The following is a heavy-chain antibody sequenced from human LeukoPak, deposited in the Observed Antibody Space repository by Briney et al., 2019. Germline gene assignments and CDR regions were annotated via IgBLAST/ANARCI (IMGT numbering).Heavy chain of an antibody. D-gene: IGHD2-2*01. CDR2: IYYSGST. CDR1: GGSISSYY. Sequence: SETLSLTCTVSGGSISSYYWSWIRQPPGKGLEWIGYIYYSGSTNYNPSLKSRVTISVDTSKNQFSLKLSSVTAADTAVYYCARDTASTSWKYYGIDVWGQGTTVTVSS. J-gene: IGHJ6*02. CDR3: ARDTASTSWKYYGIDV. V-gene: IGHV4-59*01.